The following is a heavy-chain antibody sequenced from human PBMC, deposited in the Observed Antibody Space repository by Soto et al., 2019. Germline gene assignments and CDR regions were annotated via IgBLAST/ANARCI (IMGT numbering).Heavy chain of an antibody. D-gene: IGHD3-10*01. CDR3: AGGPDYYGSGDAFDI. V-gene: IGHV3-30-3*01. Sequence: GGSLRLSSAASGFTFSSYAMHWVRQAPGKGLEWVAVISYDGSNKYYADSVKGRFTISRDNSKNTLYLQMNSLRAEDTAVHYCAGGPDYYGSGDAFDIWGQGTMVTVSS. J-gene: IGHJ3*02. CDR2: ISYDGSNK. CDR1: GFTFSSYA.